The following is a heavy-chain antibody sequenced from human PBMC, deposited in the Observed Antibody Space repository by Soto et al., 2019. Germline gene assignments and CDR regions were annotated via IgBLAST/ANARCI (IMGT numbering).Heavy chain of an antibody. CDR2: ISYDGSNK. V-gene: IGHV3-30*18. J-gene: IGHJ6*02. D-gene: IGHD6-13*01. Sequence: GGSLRLSCAASGFTFSSYGMHWVRQAPGKGLEWVAVISYDGSNKYYADSVKGRFTISRDNSKNTLYLQMNTLRAEDTAVYYCAKDRPSRGKYSSSFRYYYYYGMDVWGQGTTVTVSS. CDR3: AKDRPSRGKYSSSFRYYYYYGMDV. CDR1: GFTFSSYG.